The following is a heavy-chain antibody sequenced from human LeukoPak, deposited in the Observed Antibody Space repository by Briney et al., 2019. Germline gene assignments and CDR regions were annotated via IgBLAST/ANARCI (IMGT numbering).Heavy chain of an antibody. CDR1: GGSISSSSYY. CDR2: IYYSGST. D-gene: IGHD2/OR15-2a*01. CDR3: ARGPLGYYNTKRLGNFDY. Sequence: SETLSLTCTVSGGSISSSSYYWGWIRQPPGKGLEWIGSIYYSGSTYYNPSLKSRVTISVDTSKNQFSLKLSSVTAADTAVYYCARGPLGYYNTKRLGNFDYWGQGTLVTVSS. J-gene: IGHJ4*02. V-gene: IGHV4-39*07.